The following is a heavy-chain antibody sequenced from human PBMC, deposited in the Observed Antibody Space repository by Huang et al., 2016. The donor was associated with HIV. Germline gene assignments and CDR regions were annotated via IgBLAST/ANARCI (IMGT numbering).Heavy chain of an antibody. CDR3: AREKAADSAWYGVYYFDY. J-gene: IGHJ4*02. CDR2: INHIGKT. Sequence: QVQLRQWGAGLVKPSETLSLTYAVYGGSFSGYYWTWIRQSPGKGLEWIGEINHIGKTNYNPALKGRVTISKDTAKKQFSLQLTSVSAADTGVYFCAREKAADSAWYGVYYFDYWGEGALVTVTS. CDR1: GGSFSGYY. V-gene: IGHV4-34*01. D-gene: IGHD6-19*01.